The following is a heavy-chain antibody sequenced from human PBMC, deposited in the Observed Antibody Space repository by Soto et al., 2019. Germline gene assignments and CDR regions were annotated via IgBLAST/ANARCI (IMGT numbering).Heavy chain of an antibody. Sequence: SQTLSLTCAISGDSVSSNSAAWNWIRQSPSRGLEWLGRTYYRSKWYNDYAVSVKSRITINPDTSKNQFSLQLNSVTPEDTAVYYCARDTGDTAMVGYYYYYYGMDVWGQGTTVTVSS. D-gene: IGHD5-18*01. CDR1: GDSVSSNSAA. V-gene: IGHV6-1*01. J-gene: IGHJ6*02. CDR2: TYYRSKWYN. CDR3: ARDTGDTAMVGYYYYYYGMDV.